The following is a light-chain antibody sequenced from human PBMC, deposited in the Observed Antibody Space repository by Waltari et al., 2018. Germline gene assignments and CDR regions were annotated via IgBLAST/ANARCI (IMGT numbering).Light chain of an antibody. CDR1: ETIKTN. Sequence: EIVVTQSPATLSVSPGEGATPSCRASETIKTNLAWYQQKPGQAPRLLIYDASTRATRIPARFSGSGSGTEFTLTISSLQSEDFAIYFCQQYNEWPPISTFGQGTNLEIK. CDR3: QQYNEWPPIST. V-gene: IGKV3-15*01. CDR2: DAS. J-gene: IGKJ2*01.